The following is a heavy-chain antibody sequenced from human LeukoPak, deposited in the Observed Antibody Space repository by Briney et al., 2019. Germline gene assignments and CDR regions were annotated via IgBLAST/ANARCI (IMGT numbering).Heavy chain of an antibody. Sequence: ASVKVSCKASGYTFTSYAMNWVRQAPGQGLEWMGWINTNTGNPTYAQGFTGRFVFSLDTSVSTAYLQISSLKAEDTAVYYCARDIDYGGNSDPNWFDPWGQGTLVTVSS. CDR3: ARDIDYGGNSDPNWFDP. CDR2: INTNTGNP. D-gene: IGHD4-23*01. J-gene: IGHJ5*02. CDR1: GYTFTSYA. V-gene: IGHV7-4-1*02.